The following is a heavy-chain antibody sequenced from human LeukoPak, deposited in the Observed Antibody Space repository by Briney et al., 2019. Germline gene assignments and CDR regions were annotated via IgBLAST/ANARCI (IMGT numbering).Heavy chain of an antibody. D-gene: IGHD1-20*01. Sequence: GASVKVSCKASGGTFSSYAISWVRQAPGQGLEWMGGIIPIFGTANYAQKFQGRVTITADESTSTAYMELSSLRSEDTAVYYCARDGISCNWNDGWFDPWGQGTLVTVSS. V-gene: IGHV1-69*13. CDR2: IIPIFGTA. J-gene: IGHJ5*02. CDR1: GGTFSSYA. CDR3: ARDGISCNWNDGWFDP.